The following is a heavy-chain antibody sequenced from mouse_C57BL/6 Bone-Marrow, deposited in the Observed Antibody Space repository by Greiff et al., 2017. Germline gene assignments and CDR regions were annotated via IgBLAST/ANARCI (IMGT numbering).Heavy chain of an antibody. J-gene: IGHJ2*01. D-gene: IGHD1-1*01. CDR1: GFNIKDDY. V-gene: IGHV14-4*01. CDR3: TVTTVVATRGY. CDR2: IDPENGDT. Sequence: VQLQQSGAELVRPGASVKLSCTASGFNIKDDYMHWVKQRPEQGLEWIGWIDPENGDTEYASKFQGKATITADTSSNTAYLQLSSLTSEDTAVYYCTVTTVVATRGYWGQGTTLTVSS.